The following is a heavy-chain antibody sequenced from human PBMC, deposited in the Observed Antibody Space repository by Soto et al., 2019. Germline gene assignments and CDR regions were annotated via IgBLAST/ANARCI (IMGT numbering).Heavy chain of an antibody. J-gene: IGHJ4*01. CDR1: GGTFSSYA. CDR3: ARGPKY. CDR2: IIPIFGTA. V-gene: IGHV1-69*05. Sequence: ASVKVSCKASGGTFSSYAISWVRQAPGQGLEWMGGIIPIFGTANYAQKFQGRVTMTSKTSINTAYMELRSLTSQDTAIYYCARGPKYWGQEPWSPSPQ.